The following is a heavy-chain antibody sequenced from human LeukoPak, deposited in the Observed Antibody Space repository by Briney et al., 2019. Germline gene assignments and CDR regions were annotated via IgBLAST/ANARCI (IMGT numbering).Heavy chain of an antibody. D-gene: IGHD3-22*01. Sequence: GASVKVSCTASGYTFTSYGISWVRQAPGQGLEWMGWISAYNGNTNYAQKLQGRVTMTTDTSTSTAYMELRSLRSDDTAVYYCARAGGSGYYDSSGYYPHAFDIWGQGTMVTVSS. CDR1: GYTFTSYG. CDR2: ISAYNGNT. CDR3: ARAGGSGYYDSSGYYPHAFDI. V-gene: IGHV1-18*01. J-gene: IGHJ3*02.